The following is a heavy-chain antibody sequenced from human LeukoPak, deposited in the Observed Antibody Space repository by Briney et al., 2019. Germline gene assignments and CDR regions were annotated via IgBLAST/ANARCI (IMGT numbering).Heavy chain of an antibody. CDR2: INPNSGGT. Sequence: ASVKVSCKASGYTFTGYYMHWVRQAPGQGLEGMGWINPNSGGTNYAQNFQGRVTMTRDTSISTAYMELSRLRSDDTAVYYCAREGGSMTTVTTYAFDIWGQGTMVTVSS. J-gene: IGHJ3*02. D-gene: IGHD4-17*01. CDR1: GYTFTGYY. V-gene: IGHV1-2*02. CDR3: AREGGSMTTVTTYAFDI.